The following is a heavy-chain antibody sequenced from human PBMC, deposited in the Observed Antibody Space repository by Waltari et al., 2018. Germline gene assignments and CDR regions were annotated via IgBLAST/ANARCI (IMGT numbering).Heavy chain of an antibody. CDR1: GFTFSSSA. CDR3: AKTGASSWYFYFDY. Sequence: EVQLLESGGGLVQPGGSLRLSCAASGFTFSSSALSWVRQAPGKGLEWVSAISGSGGSTYYADSVKGRFTISRDNSKNTLYLQMNSLRAEDTAVYYCAKTGASSWYFYFDYWGQGTLVTVSS. J-gene: IGHJ4*02. D-gene: IGHD6-13*01. V-gene: IGHV3-23*01. CDR2: ISGSGGST.